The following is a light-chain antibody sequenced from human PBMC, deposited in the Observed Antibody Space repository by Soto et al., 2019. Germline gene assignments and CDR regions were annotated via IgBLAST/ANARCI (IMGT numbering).Light chain of an antibody. CDR3: QQRSNWPPTWT. CDR1: QSVSTY. CDR2: DAF. V-gene: IGKV3-11*01. J-gene: IGKJ1*01. Sequence: EIVLTQSPATLSLSPGERATLSCRASQSVSTYLAWYQQKPGQAPRLLIYDAFKRATGIPVRFSGSGSGTDFTLTSTSLEPEDFGVYYCQQRSNWPPTWTFGQGTKVDIK.